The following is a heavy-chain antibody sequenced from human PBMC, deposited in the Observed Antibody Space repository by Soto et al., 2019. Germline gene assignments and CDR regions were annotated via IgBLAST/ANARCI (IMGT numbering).Heavy chain of an antibody. J-gene: IGHJ4*02. CDR3: AKVPLRPYCFDY. D-gene: IGHD4-17*01. CDR1: GFTFTSYA. Sequence: GGSLRLSCAASGFTFTSYATSWVRQAPGKGLEWVSGISGSDGSTDYADAVKGRFTISRDNSKNTLFPQMTSLRAEDTALYYCAKVPLRPYCFDYWGPGTMVTVSS. CDR2: ISGSDGST. V-gene: IGHV3-23*01.